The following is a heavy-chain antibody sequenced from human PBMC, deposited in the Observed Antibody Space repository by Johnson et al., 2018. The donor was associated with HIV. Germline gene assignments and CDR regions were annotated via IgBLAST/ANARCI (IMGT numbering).Heavy chain of an antibody. V-gene: IGHV3-20*04. J-gene: IGHJ3*02. CDR3: AAGYAMASDAFDI. CDR2: INWNGGST. D-gene: IGHD2-8*01. CDR1: GFRFEDYG. Sequence: VQLVESGGGLVQPGGSLRLSCAASGFRFEDYGMNWVRQSPGKGLEWVSSINWNGGSTGYADSVRGRFTISRDNSKNTLYLQMNSLRAEDTAVYYCAAGYAMASDAFDIWGQGTMVTVSS.